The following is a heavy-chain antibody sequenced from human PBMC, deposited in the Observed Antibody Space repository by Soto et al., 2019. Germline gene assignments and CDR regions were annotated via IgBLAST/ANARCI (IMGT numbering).Heavy chain of an antibody. V-gene: IGHV3-21*01. D-gene: IGHD6-13*01. CDR1: GFTFSSYS. Sequence: PGGSLRLSCAASGFTFSSYSMNWVRQAPGKGLEWVSSISSSSSYIYYADSAKGRFTISRDNAKNSLYLQMNSLRAEDTAVYYCARDPPSQLASFDYWGQGTLVTVSS. CDR2: ISSSSSYI. CDR3: ARDPPSQLASFDY. J-gene: IGHJ4*02.